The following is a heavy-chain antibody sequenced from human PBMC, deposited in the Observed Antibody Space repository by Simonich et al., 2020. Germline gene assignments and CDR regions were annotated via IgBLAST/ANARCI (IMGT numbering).Heavy chain of an antibody. CDR1: GFTFSSYG. CDR3: ARDAKVNWFDP. V-gene: IGHV3-33*01. D-gene: IGHD2-15*01. Sequence: QVQLVESGGGVVQPGRSLRLSCAASGFTFSSYGMHWVRQAPGKGLGGVAVIWYDGSNKYYADSVKGRFTISRDNSKNTLYLQMNSLRAEDTAVYYCARDAKVNWFDPWGQGTLVTVSS. CDR2: IWYDGSNK. J-gene: IGHJ5*02.